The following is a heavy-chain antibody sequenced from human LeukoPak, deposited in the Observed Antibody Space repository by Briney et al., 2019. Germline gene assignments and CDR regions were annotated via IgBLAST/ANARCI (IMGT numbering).Heavy chain of an antibody. V-gene: IGHV7-4-1*02. CDR2: INTNTGNP. J-gene: IGHJ6*03. D-gene: IGHD3-3*01. Sequence: GASVKVSCKASGYTFTSYYMHWVRQAPGQGLEWMGWINTNTGNPTYAQGFTGRFVFSLDTSVSTAYLQISSLKAEDTAVYYCAREYDFWSGYYKWVVDHYYYMDVWGKGTTVTVSS. CDR3: AREYDFWSGYYKWVVDHYYYMDV. CDR1: GYTFTSYY.